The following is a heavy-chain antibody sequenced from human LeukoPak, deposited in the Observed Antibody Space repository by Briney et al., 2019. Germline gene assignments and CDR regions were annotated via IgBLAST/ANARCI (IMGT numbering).Heavy chain of an antibody. CDR3: VTAYCSGGSCRNWFDP. D-gene: IGHD2-15*01. V-gene: IGHV3-64D*06. J-gene: IGHJ5*02. Sequence: GGSLRLSCSASGFTFSTPAVHWVRQAPGKGLEYVSFINSNGGSTYYADSVKGRFTISRDNSKNTMYLQMSSLRAEDTAVYYCVTAYCSGGSCRNWFDPWGQGTLVTVSS. CDR2: INSNGGST. CDR1: GFTFSTPA.